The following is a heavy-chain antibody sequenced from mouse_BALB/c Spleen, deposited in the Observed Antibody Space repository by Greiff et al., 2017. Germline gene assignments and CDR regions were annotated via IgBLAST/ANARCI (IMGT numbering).Heavy chain of an antibody. CDR1: GFTFSSFG. CDR3: ARYGHYFDY. V-gene: IGHV5-17*02. J-gene: IGHJ2*01. D-gene: IGHD1-1*01. Sequence: EVKLVESGGGLVQPGGSRKLSCAASGFTFSSFGMHWVRQAPEKGLEWVAYISSGSSTIYYADTVKGRFTISRDNPKNTLLLQMTSLRSEDTAMYYCARYGHYFDYWGQGTTLTVSS. CDR2: ISSGSSTI.